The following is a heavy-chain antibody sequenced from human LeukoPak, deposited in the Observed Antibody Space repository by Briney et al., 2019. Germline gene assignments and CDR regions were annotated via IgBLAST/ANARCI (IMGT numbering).Heavy chain of an antibody. Sequence: GASVKVSCKASGYTFTSYYMHWVRQAPGQGLEWMGIINPSGGSTSYAQKFQGRVTMTRDMSTSTVYMELSSLRSEDTAVYYCAREGPYYDFWSGYLGNYYYYMNVWGKGTTVTVSS. CDR2: INPSGGST. CDR1: GYTFTSYY. CDR3: AREGPYYDFWSGYLGNYYYYMNV. V-gene: IGHV1-46*01. D-gene: IGHD3-3*01. J-gene: IGHJ6*03.